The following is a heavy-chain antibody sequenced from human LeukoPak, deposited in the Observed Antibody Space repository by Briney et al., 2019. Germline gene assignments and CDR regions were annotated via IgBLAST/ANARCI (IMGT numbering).Heavy chain of an antibody. CDR2: IKSKTHGGTT. J-gene: IGHJ3*02. V-gene: IGHV3-15*01. CDR1: GFTFSNAW. CDR3: TTVEYAAFDI. D-gene: IGHD2/OR15-2a*01. Sequence: GGSLRLSCAASGFTFSNAWMSWVRQAPGKGLEWVGLIKSKTHGGTTDYAAPVKGRFTISRDDSRNTLYLQMNSLKTEDTAIYYCTTVEYAAFDIWGQGTRVTVSS.